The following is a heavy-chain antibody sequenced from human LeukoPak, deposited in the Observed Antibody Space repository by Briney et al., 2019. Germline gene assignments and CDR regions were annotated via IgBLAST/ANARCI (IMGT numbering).Heavy chain of an antibody. CDR3: ARDTGYDTFDY. D-gene: IGHD5-12*01. V-gene: IGHV3-73*01. Sequence: GGSLRLSCAASGFTFSDSPMHWVRQASGKGLEWVGRITSKADSYATAYAESVKGRFTISRDDSKNTAYLQMNSLQTEDTAVYYCARDTGYDTFDYWGQGTLVTVSS. CDR2: ITSKADSYAT. CDR1: GFTFSDSP. J-gene: IGHJ4*02.